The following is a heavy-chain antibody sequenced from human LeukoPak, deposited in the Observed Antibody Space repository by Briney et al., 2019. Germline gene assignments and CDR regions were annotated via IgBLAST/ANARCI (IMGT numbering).Heavy chain of an antibody. D-gene: IGHD6-6*01. V-gene: IGHV1-18*01. J-gene: IGHJ4*02. CDR3: ARDRRRGQLVLYDY. CDR2: ISAYNGNT. Sequence: ASVKVSCKTSGFTLSSYGISWVRQAPGQGLEWMGWISAYNGNTNYAQKLQGRVTMTTDTSTSTAYMELRSLRSDDTAVYYCARDRRRGQLVLYDYWGQGTLVTVSS. CDR1: GFTLSSYG.